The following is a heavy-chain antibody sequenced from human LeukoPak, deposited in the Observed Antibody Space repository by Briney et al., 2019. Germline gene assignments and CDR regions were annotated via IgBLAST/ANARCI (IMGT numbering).Heavy chain of an antibody. CDR2: IYYSGST. J-gene: IGHJ3*02. CDR3: ARHWAYCSGGSCYSGAFDI. CDR1: GDSISSYY. V-gene: IGHV4-59*08. D-gene: IGHD2-15*01. Sequence: SETLSLTCTVSGDSISSYYWSWIRQPPGKGLEWIGYIYYSGSTNYNPSLKSRVTISVDTSKNQFSLKLSSVTAADTAVYYCARHWAYCSGGSCYSGAFDIWGQRTMVTVSS.